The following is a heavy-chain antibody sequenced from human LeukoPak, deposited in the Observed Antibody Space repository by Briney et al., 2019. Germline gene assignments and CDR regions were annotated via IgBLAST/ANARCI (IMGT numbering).Heavy chain of an antibody. Sequence: GGSLRLSCTASGFPFSEYSMNWVRQAPGKGLEWISYIGISSGNTKYADSVTGRFTIFADNAKNPLYLQMNILRVEDTAVYYCARDHDYTFDNWGQGTLVSVSS. CDR1: GFPFSEYS. D-gene: IGHD4-11*01. J-gene: IGHJ4*02. CDR2: IGISSGNT. V-gene: IGHV3-48*04. CDR3: ARDHDYTFDN.